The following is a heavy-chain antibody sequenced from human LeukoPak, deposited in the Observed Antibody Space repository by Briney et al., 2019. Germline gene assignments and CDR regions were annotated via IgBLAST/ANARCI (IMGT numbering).Heavy chain of an antibody. CDR2: INHSGST. Sequence: PSETLSLTCTVSGGSITNSYWGWIRQPPGKGLEWIGEINHSGSTNYNPSLKSRVTISVDTSKNQFSLKLSSVTAADTAVYYCAREGRWFDPWGQGTLVTVSS. V-gene: IGHV4-34*01. CDR1: GGSITNSY. J-gene: IGHJ5*01. CDR3: AREGRWFDP.